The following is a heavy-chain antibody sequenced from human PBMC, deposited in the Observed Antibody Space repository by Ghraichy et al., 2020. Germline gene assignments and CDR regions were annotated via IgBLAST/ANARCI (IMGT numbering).Heavy chain of an antibody. CDR3: ARERGLRYFDWFKPDAFDI. D-gene: IGHD3-9*01. Sequence: SETLSLTCAVYGGSFSGYYWSWIRQPPGKGLEWIGEINHSGSTNYNPSLKSRVTISVDTSKNQFSLKLSSVTAADTAVYYCARERGLRYFDWFKPDAFDIWGQGTMVTVSS. V-gene: IGHV4-34*01. J-gene: IGHJ3*02. CDR2: INHSGST. CDR1: GGSFSGYY.